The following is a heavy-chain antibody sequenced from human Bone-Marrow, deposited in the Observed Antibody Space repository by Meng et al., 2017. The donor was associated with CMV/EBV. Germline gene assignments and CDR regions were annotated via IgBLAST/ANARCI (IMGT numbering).Heavy chain of an antibody. CDR3: AKDLSSPGEIVVVPAAIDY. Sequence: GESLKISCAASGFTFSSYAMSWVRQAPGKGLEWVSAISGSGGSTYYADSVKGRFTISRDNSKNTLYLQMNSLRAEDTAVYYCAKDLSSPGEIVVVPAAIDYWGQGTRVTVYS. D-gene: IGHD2-2*01. V-gene: IGHV3-23*01. CDR1: GFTFSSYA. J-gene: IGHJ4*02. CDR2: ISGSGGST.